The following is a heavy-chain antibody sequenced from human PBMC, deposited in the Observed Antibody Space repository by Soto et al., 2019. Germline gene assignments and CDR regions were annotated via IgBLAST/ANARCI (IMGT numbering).Heavy chain of an antibody. Sequence: DAVKVSCKASGYTFTSYDINWVRQATGQGLEWMGWMNPNSGNTGYAQKFQGRVTMTRNTSISTAYMELSSLRSEDTAVYYCARGPYYDFWSGYYNSYYYYYGMDVWGQGTTVTVSS. J-gene: IGHJ6*02. V-gene: IGHV1-8*01. CDR1: GYTFTSYD. CDR3: ARGPYYDFWSGYYNSYYYYYGMDV. CDR2: MNPNSGNT. D-gene: IGHD3-3*01.